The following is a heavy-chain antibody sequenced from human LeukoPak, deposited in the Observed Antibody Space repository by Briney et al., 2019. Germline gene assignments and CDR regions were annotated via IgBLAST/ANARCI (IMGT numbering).Heavy chain of an antibody. D-gene: IGHD2-15*01. CDR2: INHSGST. CDR3: ARRYCSSGSCYSVYYYYYYMDV. J-gene: IGHJ6*03. Sequence: SETLSLTCTVSGYSISSGYYWGWIRQPPGKGLEWIGEINHSGSTNYNPSLKSRATISVDTSKNQYSMKLSSVTAAATAVYYCARRYCSSGSCYSVYYYYYYMDVWGKGTTVTVSS. V-gene: IGHV4-38-2*02. CDR1: GYSISSGYY.